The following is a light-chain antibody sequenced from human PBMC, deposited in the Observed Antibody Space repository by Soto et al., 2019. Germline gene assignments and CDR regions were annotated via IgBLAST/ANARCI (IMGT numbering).Light chain of an antibody. Sequence: SVLTEAPGTMYLSPGDRATLSCRASHSMSNSNLAWYQHKPGQAPRLLIYGASNRATGVPDRFSASGSGTDFTLTISRLEPEDFAVYYCQQYAKAPLTFGQGTKVDI. J-gene: IGKJ1*01. CDR1: HSMSNSN. CDR2: GAS. CDR3: QQYAKAPLT. V-gene: IGKV3-20*01.